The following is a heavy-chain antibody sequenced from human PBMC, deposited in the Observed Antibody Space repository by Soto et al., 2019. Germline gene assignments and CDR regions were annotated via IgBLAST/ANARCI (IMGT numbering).Heavy chain of an antibody. CDR2: INSDGSST. V-gene: IGHV3-74*01. D-gene: IGHD1-1*01. Sequence: EVQLVESGGGLVQPGGSLRLSCAAAGFNFSTYWMYWVRQAPGKGLVWVAHINSDGSSTNYAEAVKGRFTFSRDNAKNMLYLQMNSLRAEDTAVYYCVRGGYMHACDIWGQGTMVTVSS. CDR3: VRGGYMHACDI. J-gene: IGHJ3*02. CDR1: GFNFSTYW.